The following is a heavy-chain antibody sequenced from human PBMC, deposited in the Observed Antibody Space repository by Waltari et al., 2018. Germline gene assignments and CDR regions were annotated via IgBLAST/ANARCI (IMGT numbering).Heavy chain of an antibody. J-gene: IGHJ4*02. CDR3: ATAGYYRFDF. CDR2: INSDGSTT. Sequence: EVQLVESGGDLVQPGGSLRLSCVGSGFTFSSHWLHWVRQAPGEGLVWVARINSDGSTTDYADSVKGRFTISRDNAKNTLYLQINSLSVEDTAIYYCATAGYYRFDFWGQGTLVTVSS. CDR1: GFTFSSHW. V-gene: IGHV3-74*01. D-gene: IGHD2-8*01.